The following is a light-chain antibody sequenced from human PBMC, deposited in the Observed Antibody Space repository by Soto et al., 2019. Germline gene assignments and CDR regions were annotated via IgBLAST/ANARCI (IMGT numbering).Light chain of an antibody. J-gene: IGLJ1*01. CDR1: SSDIGSYDH. CDR3: ISYTDRQSYL. CDR2: AVS. V-gene: IGLV2-14*03. Sequence: QAVLTRPASVSGSPGQSITISSSGTSSDIGSYDHVAWYQQFPGKSPKLIIYAVSDRPSGVSDRFSGSKSGISASLTISGLQTEDEADYYCISYTDRQSYLFGTGTKVTLL.